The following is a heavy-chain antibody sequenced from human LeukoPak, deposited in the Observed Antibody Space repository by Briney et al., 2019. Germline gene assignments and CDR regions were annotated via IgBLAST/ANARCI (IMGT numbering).Heavy chain of an antibody. D-gene: IGHD3-16*01. CDR1: GFIFNNYE. Sequence: GGSLRLSCAASGFIFNNYEMNWVRQAPGKGLEWVSYISSSGSTIYYADSVKGRFTISRDNAKNSLYLQMNSLRAEDTAVYYCARAKVWGSGSWFDPWGQGTLVTVSS. J-gene: IGHJ5*02. V-gene: IGHV3-48*03. CDR2: ISSSGSTI. CDR3: ARAKVWGSGSWFDP.